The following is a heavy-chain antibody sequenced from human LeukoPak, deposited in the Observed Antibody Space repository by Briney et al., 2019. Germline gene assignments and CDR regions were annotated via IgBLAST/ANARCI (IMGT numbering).Heavy chain of an antibody. Sequence: ASVKVSCKASGYTFTSYGISWVRQAPGQGLEWMGWISAYNGNTNYAQKLQGRVTMTTDTSTSTAYMELRSLRSDDTAVYYCARLGEQGVATIPNYYYYYGMDVWGQGTTVTDSS. V-gene: IGHV1-18*01. CDR1: GYTFTSYG. CDR2: ISAYNGNT. J-gene: IGHJ6*02. D-gene: IGHD5-12*01. CDR3: ARLGEQGVATIPNYYYYYGMDV.